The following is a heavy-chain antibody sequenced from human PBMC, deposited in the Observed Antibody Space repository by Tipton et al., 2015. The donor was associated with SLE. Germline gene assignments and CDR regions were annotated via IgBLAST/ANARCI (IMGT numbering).Heavy chain of an antibody. D-gene: IGHD6-13*01. CDR1: GFTFSSYA. CDR3: ARDHIAAAGTGYAFDI. Sequence: GSLRLSCAASGFTFSSYAMSWVRQAPGKGLEWVSAISGSGGSTYYADSVKGRFTISRDNSKNTLYLQMNSLRAEDTAVYYCARDHIAAAGTGYAFDIWGQGTMVTVSS. V-gene: IGHV3-23*01. CDR2: ISGSGGST. J-gene: IGHJ3*02.